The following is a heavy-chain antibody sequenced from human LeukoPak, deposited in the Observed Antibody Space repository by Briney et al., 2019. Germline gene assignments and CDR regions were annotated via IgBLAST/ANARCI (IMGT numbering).Heavy chain of an antibody. V-gene: IGHV4-59*08. CDR2: MYYSGST. D-gene: IGHD2-2*01. CDR1: VGSIRSSL. Sequence: PSETLSLTSTVPVGSIRSSLSWIRHPPGKGLEWIAYMYYSGSTNSNPSLKSRITMSPDTSKNQFSLKLSSVTAADTAVYYCASGEVVVPADADVTSGLDVWGQGTTVTVSS. J-gene: IGHJ6*02. CDR3: ASGEVVVPADADVTSGLDV.